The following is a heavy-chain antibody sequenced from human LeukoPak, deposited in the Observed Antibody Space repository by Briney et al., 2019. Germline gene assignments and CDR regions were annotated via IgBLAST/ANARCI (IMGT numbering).Heavy chain of an antibody. V-gene: IGHV4-34*01. CDR2: ISDSGST. CDR3: ARAERGLTYYYGSGRQYYMDV. J-gene: IGHJ6*03. D-gene: IGHD3-10*01. CDR1: GGTFSGYY. Sequence: AETLSLTCAVYGGTFSGYYWSWIRQPPGKGLEWIWAISDSGSTNYNPSLKSRFTISVDTSKNQFSLKLSSVTAADTAVYYCARAERGLTYYYGSGRQYYMDVWGKGATVTVSS.